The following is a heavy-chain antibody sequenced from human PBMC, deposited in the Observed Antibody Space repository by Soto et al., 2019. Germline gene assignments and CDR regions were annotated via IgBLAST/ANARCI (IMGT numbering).Heavy chain of an antibody. V-gene: IGHV3-66*01. CDR2: IYSGGNT. D-gene: IGHD3-10*01. CDR3: ARGAVRGGYYYYGMDV. Sequence: GGSLRLSCAASGFTVSSNYMSWVRQAPGKGLEWVSVIYSGGNTYYADSVKDRFTISRDNSKNMVYVQMNSLRVEDAAVYYCARGAVRGGYYYYGMDVWGQGTTVTVSS. J-gene: IGHJ6*02. CDR1: GFTVSSNY.